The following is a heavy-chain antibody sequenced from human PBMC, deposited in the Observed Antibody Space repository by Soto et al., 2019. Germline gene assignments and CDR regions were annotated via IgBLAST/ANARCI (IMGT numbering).Heavy chain of an antibody. J-gene: IGHJ6*03. CDR3: AKFGTDFIAAAGTGSYRVFYYYYYMDV. D-gene: IGHD6-13*01. CDR2: ISGSGGST. CDR1: GFTFSSYA. Sequence: EVQLLESGGGLVQPGGSLRLSCAASGFTFSSYAMSWVRQAPGKGLEWVSAISGSGGSTYYADSVKGRFTISRDNSKNTLYLQMNSLRAEDTAVYYCAKFGTDFIAAAGTGSYRVFYYYYYMDVWGKGTTVTVSS. V-gene: IGHV3-23*01.